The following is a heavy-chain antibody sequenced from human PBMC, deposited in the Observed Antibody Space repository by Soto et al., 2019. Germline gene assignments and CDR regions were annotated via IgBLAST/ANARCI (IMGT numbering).Heavy chain of an antibody. Sequence: SETQSLTCTVSGGSIRGSTCYWGWIRQPPGKGLEWIGSIYYSGNTYYNPSLKTRVTISVDTSKNQFSLKLSSLTAADTTVYYCARHGSNTGSYSEYFQYWGQGTLVTVSS. CDR1: GGSIRGSTCY. D-gene: IGHD1-26*01. CDR2: IYYSGNT. CDR3: ARHGSNTGSYSEYFQY. J-gene: IGHJ1*01. V-gene: IGHV4-39*01.